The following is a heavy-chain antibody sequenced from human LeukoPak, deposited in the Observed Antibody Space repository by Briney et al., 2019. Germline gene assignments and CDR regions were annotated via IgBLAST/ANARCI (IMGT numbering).Heavy chain of an antibody. Sequence: GGSLRLSCAASGLTVSSNYMSWVRHAPGKGLEWVSVIYSGGSTYYADSVKGRFTISRDNSKNTLYLQMNSLRAEDTAVYYCARGLSAAASRNYFDYWGQGTLVTVSS. J-gene: IGHJ4*02. CDR2: IYSGGST. V-gene: IGHV3-53*01. CDR3: ARGLSAAASRNYFDY. CDR1: GLTVSSNY. D-gene: IGHD6-13*01.